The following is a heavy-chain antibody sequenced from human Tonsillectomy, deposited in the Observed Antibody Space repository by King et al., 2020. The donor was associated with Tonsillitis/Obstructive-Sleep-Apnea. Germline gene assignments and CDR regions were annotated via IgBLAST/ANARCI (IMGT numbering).Heavy chain of an antibody. D-gene: IGHD2-21*01. CDR3: AKDPRSIPRADY. Sequence: VQLVESGGGLVQPGGSLRLSCAASGFTFSSYAMSWVRQAPGKGLEWVSAIIGSGGSTYYPDSVKGRFTIPRDNSTNKLYLQMNSLRAEDTAVYYCAKDPRSIPRADYWGQGTLVTVSS. J-gene: IGHJ4*02. V-gene: IGHV3-23*04. CDR2: IIGSGGST. CDR1: GFTFSSYA.